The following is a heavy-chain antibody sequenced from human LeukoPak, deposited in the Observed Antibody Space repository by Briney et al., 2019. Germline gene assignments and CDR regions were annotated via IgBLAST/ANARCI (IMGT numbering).Heavy chain of an antibody. CDR1: GFTFSSHS. V-gene: IGHV3-21*01. J-gene: IGHJ4*02. CDR3: AKAGSTVVTTAFDY. CDR2: ISSSSSYI. Sequence: GGSLRLSCAASGFTFSSHSMNWVRQAPGKGLEWVSSISSSSSYIYYADSVKGRFTISRDNAKNSLYLQMNSLRAEDTALYYCAKAGSTVVTTAFDYWGQGTLVTVSS. D-gene: IGHD4-23*01.